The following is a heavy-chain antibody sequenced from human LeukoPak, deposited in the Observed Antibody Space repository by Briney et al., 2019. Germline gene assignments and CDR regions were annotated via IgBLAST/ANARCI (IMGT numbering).Heavy chain of an antibody. CDR2: ISYSGSI. CDR1: DGSISSSSYY. CDR3: AREPGFDSSGYLNWFDP. V-gene: IGHV4-61*01. J-gene: IGHJ5*02. Sequence: PSETLSLTCTVSDGSISSSSYYWSWIRQPPGKGLEWIACISYSGSIKYNPSLKSRVTISVDTSKNQLSLKLSSVTAADTAVYYCAREPGFDSSGYLNWFDPWGQGTLVTVSS. D-gene: IGHD3-22*01.